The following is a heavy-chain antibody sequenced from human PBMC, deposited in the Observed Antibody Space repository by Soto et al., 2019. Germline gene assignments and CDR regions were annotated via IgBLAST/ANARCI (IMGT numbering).Heavy chain of an antibody. CDR1: GGSISSSSYY. V-gene: IGHV4-39*07. J-gene: IGHJ6*02. CDR2: IYYSGST. Sequence: SETLSLTCTVSGGSISSSSYYWGWIRQPPGKGLEWIGSIYYSGSTYYNPSLKSRVTISVDTSKNQFSLKLSSVTAADTAVYYCAGFRDGYLIKNGMDVWGQGTTVTVSS. CDR3: AGFRDGYLIKNGMDV. D-gene: IGHD5-12*01.